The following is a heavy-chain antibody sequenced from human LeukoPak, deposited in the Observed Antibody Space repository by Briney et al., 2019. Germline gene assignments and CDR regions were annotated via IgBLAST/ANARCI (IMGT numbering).Heavy chain of an antibody. CDR2: ISYDGSNK. J-gene: IGHJ4*02. CDR1: GFTFSSYA. CDR3: ARVKGGYLNYFDY. Sequence: GGSLRLSCAASGFTFSSYAMHWVRRAPGKGLEWVAVISYDGSNKYYADSVKGRFTISGDNSKNTLYLQMNSLRAEDTAVYYCARVKGGYLNYFDYWGQGTLVTVSS. D-gene: IGHD3-10*01. V-gene: IGHV3-30-3*01.